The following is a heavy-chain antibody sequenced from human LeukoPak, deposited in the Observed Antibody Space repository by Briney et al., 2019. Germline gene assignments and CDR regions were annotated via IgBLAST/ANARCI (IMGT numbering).Heavy chain of an antibody. V-gene: IGHV4-4*02. Sequence: SETLSLTCTVSGGSIISIISWGWIRQPPGKGLEWIGEINHSGSTNYNPSLKSRVTISVDTSKNQFSLKLSSVTAADTAVYYCARAELGSSYYFDYWGQGTLVTVSS. D-gene: IGHD1-7*01. CDR3: ARAELGSSYYFDY. CDR1: GGSIISIIS. J-gene: IGHJ4*02. CDR2: INHSGST.